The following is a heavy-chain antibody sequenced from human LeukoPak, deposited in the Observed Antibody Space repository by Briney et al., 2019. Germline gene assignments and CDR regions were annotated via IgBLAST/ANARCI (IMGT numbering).Heavy chain of an antibody. CDR1: GFTFSSYA. Sequence: GGSLRLSCAASGFTFSSYALHWVRQAPGKGLEWVAVISYDGTSKYYADSVKGRFTISRDNSKNTLYLQMNSLRAEDTAVYYCAKGTDSSGYYDPFDYWGQGTLVTVSS. CDR2: ISYDGTSK. J-gene: IGHJ4*02. V-gene: IGHV3-30-3*01. D-gene: IGHD3-22*01. CDR3: AKGTDSSGYYDPFDY.